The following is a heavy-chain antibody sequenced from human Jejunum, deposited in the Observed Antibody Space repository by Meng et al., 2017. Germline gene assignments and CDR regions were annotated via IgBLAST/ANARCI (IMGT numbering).Heavy chain of an antibody. D-gene: IGHD3-22*01. Sequence: GESLKISCGASGFTFSSYGMHWVRQAPGKGLEWVTFIWYDGTNKYYADSVKGRFTISRDNSKNTVYLQMNSLRDEDTAVYYCARDSVNYYGSSVYYHGGLGFDFWGQGTMVTVSS. J-gene: IGHJ3*01. CDR3: ARDSVNYYGSSVYYHGGLGFDF. CDR2: IWYDGTNK. V-gene: IGHV3-33*01. CDR1: GFTFSSYG.